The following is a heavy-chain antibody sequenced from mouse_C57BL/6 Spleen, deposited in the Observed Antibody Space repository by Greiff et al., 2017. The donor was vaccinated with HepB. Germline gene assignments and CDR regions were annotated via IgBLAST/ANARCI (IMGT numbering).Heavy chain of an antibody. CDR2: IYPRSGNT. V-gene: IGHV1-81*01. D-gene: IGHD2-1*01. J-gene: IGHJ3*01. CDR3: ATRNYDAWFAY. CDR1: GYTFTSYG. Sequence: QVQLKESGAELARPGASVKLSCKASGYTFTSYGISWVKQRTGQGLEWIGEIYPRSGNTYYNEKFKGKATLTADKSSSTAYMELRSLTSEDSAVYFCATRNYDAWFAYWGQGTLVTVSA.